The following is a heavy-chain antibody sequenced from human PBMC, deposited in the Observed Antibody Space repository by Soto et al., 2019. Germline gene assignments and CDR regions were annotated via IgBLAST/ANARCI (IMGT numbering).Heavy chain of an antibody. D-gene: IGHD3-10*01. V-gene: IGHV2-5*02. CDR2: IYWDHAK. CDR3: ARSLWFGELH. Sequence: QITLKESGPTLVKPTQTLTLTCSFSGFSLSTTGVGVGWIRQSPGKALEWLAIIYWDHAKRYSPSPKSRVTITKDTSKTQAVLTVTNMDPVDTGTYYCARSLWFGELHWGQGALVTVSS. J-gene: IGHJ4*02. CDR1: GFSLSTTGVG.